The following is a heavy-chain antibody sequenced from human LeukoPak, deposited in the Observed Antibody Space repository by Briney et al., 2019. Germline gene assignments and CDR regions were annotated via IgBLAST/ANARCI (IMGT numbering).Heavy chain of an antibody. CDR2: IFSRSESI. D-gene: IGHD3-22*01. V-gene: IGHV3-21*01. CDR1: GFTFGAYT. J-gene: IGHJ6*02. Sequence: PGGSLRLSCAASGFTFGAYTMNWVRQAPGKGLEWVSCIFSRSESIFYADSVKGRFTISRDNAKNSLYLQMNSLRDEDTAVYFCARRPYSDTSGRLSDVWGQGTTVTVSS. CDR3: ARRPYSDTSGRLSDV.